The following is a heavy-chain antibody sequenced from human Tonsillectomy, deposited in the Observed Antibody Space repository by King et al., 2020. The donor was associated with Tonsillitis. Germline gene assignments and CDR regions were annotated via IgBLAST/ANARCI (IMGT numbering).Heavy chain of an antibody. D-gene: IGHD3-22*01. V-gene: IGHV3-7*03. CDR2: IKQDGSEK. CDR1: GFTFSLYW. J-gene: IGHJ3*02. CDR3: AGRTYYYDSSGPITAFDI. Sequence: DVQLVESGGGLVQPGGSLRLSCVASGFTFSLYWMSWVRQAPGKGLEWVANIKQDGSEKYYVDSVKGRVTLSRDNAKNSLYLQMNSLRAEDTAVYYCAGRTYYYDSSGPITAFDIWGQGTMVTVSS.